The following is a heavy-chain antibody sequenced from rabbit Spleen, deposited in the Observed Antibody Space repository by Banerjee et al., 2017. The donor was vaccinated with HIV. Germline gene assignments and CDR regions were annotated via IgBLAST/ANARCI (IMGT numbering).Heavy chain of an antibody. D-gene: IGHD1-1*01. CDR2: IYAGSGGTS. CDR1: GFTISGNYY. Sequence: QEQLVESGGGLVQPEGSLTLTCKASGFTISGNYYMCWVRQAPGKRPEWIACIYAGSGGTSYSATWAKGRFPLSKPASTAVTLQMTSLTAADTATYFCARNYVNAFDPWGPGTLVTVS. J-gene: IGHJ2*01. V-gene: IGHV1S45*01. CDR3: ARNYVNAFDP.